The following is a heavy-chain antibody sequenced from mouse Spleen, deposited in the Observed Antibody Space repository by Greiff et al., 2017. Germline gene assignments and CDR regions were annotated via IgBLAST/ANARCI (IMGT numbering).Heavy chain of an antibody. Sequence: QVQLKQSGAELARPGASVKMSCKASGYTFTSYTMHWVKQRPGQGLEWIGYINPSSGYTKYNQKFKDKATLTADKSSSTAYMQLSSLTSEDSAVYYCAREGWEAYGSSHYYAMDYWGQGTSVTVSS. D-gene: IGHD1-1*01. J-gene: IGHJ4*01. CDR2: INPSSGYT. V-gene: IGHV1-4*01. CDR1: GYTFTSYT. CDR3: AREGWEAYGSSHYYAMDY.